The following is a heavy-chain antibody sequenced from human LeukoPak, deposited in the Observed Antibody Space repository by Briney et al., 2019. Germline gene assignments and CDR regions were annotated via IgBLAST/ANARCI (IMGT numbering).Heavy chain of an antibody. J-gene: IGHJ4*02. CDR2: INPNSGDT. Sequence: ASVKVSCKASGYTFTGYYIHWVRQAPGQGLEWMGWINPNSGDTNYAQKFQGRVTMTRDTSISTAYMELSRLRSDDTAVYYCARGYDYVWGSYRTPTLFDYWGQGTLVTVSS. D-gene: IGHD3-16*02. CDR3: ARGYDYVWGSYRTPTLFDY. V-gene: IGHV1-2*02. CDR1: GYTFTGYY.